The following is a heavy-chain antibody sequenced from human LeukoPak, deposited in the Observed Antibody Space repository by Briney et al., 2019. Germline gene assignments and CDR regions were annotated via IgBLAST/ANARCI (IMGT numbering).Heavy chain of an antibody. CDR2: ISYDGSNK. Sequence: QPGRSLRLSCAASGFTFSSYAMHWVRQAPGKGLEWVAVISYDGSNKYYTDSVKGRFTISRDNSKSTLYLQMNSLRSDDAAVYYCATDRWGPDSWGQGTLVTVSS. J-gene: IGHJ4*02. CDR1: GFTFSSYA. D-gene: IGHD7-27*01. CDR3: ATDRWGPDS. V-gene: IGHV3-30-3*01.